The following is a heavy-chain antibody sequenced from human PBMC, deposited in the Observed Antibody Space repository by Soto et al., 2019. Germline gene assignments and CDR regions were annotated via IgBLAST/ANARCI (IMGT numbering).Heavy chain of an antibody. D-gene: IGHD3-10*01. CDR2: IYYSGSA. V-gene: IGHV4-30-4*01. CDR3: ARSPPATGDWDY. J-gene: IGHJ4*02. Sequence: SETLSLTCTVSNGPINSADYYWSWIRQAPGKGLEWIGYIYYSGSASYNPTLKGRVSISLDTSKNQFSLSLRSVTAADTAVYYCARSPPATGDWDYWGQGTLVTVSS. CDR1: NGPINSADYY.